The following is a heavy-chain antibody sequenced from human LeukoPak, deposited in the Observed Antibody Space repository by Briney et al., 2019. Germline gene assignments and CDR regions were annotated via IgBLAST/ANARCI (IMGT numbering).Heavy chain of an antibody. V-gene: IGHV1-2*02. D-gene: IGHD2-21*02. Sequence: ASVTVSCTASGYTFTSQGISWVRQAPGQGLEWMGWINPNSGGTNYAQKFQGRVTMTRDTSISTAYMELSRLRSDDTAVYYCAREGTGDLYFDYWGQGTLVTVSS. CDR1: GYTFTSQG. J-gene: IGHJ4*02. CDR2: INPNSGGT. CDR3: AREGTGDLYFDY.